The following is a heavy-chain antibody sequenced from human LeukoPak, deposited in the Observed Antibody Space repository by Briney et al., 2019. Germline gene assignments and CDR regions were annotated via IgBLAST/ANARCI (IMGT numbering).Heavy chain of an antibody. V-gene: IGHV3-21*01. J-gene: IGHJ5*02. CDR3: VRDFLGESGAGGP. D-gene: IGHD3-10*01. CDR1: GFTLSTYT. CDR2: ISPTGIST. Sequence: GGSLRLSCAASGFTLSTYTMNWVRQAPGKGLEWVSSISPTGISTWYADSLKGRFTIPRDNARNSLYLEGNGLRAEDAGVFYCVRDFLGESGAGGPWGQGTLVTVSS.